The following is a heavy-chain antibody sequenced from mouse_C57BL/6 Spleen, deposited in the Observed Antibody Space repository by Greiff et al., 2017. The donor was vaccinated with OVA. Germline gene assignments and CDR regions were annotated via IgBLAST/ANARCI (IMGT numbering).Heavy chain of an antibody. CDR3: ARAGLGGFAY. Sequence: EVKVEESGGGLVKPGGSLKLSCAASGFTFSDYGMHWVRQAPEKGLEWVAYISSGSSTIYYADTVKGRFTISRDNAKNTLFLQMTSLRSEDTAMYYCARAGLGGFAYWGQGTLVTVSA. CDR2: ISSGSSTI. CDR1: GFTFSDYG. V-gene: IGHV5-17*01. J-gene: IGHJ3*01. D-gene: IGHD4-1*01.